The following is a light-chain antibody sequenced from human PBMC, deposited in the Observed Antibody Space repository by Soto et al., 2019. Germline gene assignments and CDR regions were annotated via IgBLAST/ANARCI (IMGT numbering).Light chain of an antibody. CDR2: GTS. CDR1: ENIFSY. Sequence: DIQMTQSPSSLSASVGDRVTITCRASENIFSYVNWYQQKSGHAPKLLIFGTSSLHSGVPSGFSGSGSGTEFTLTISSLQPEDFATYYCQQFNSYPITFGQGTRLEIK. V-gene: IGKV1-39*01. CDR3: QQFNSYPIT. J-gene: IGKJ5*01.